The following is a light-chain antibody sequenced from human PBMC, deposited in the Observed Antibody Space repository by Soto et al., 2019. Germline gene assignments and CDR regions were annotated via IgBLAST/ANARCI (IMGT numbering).Light chain of an antibody. Sequence: QSVLTQPPSVSGAPGQRVTISCTGSSSNIGAGYDVHWYQQPPGTAPKLLIYGNSNRPSGVPDRFSGSKSGTSASLAITGLQAEDEADYYCQSYDSSVVVFGGGTQLTVL. CDR3: QSYDSSVVV. CDR2: GNS. V-gene: IGLV1-40*01. J-gene: IGLJ2*01. CDR1: SSNIGAGYD.